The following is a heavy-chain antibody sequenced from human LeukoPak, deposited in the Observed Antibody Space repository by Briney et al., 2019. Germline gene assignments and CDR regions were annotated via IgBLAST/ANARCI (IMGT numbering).Heavy chain of an antibody. CDR2: ISYDGTNE. CDR3: AKEPTDY. V-gene: IGHV3-30*04. J-gene: IGHJ4*02. Sequence: GGSLRLSCAASGFTFSGYALHWVRQAPGKGLEWVAAISYDGTNEYYAHSVRGRFTISRDNYKNTLYLQMNNLRAEDTAMYYCAKEPTDYWGQGTLVTVSS. CDR1: GFTFSGYA.